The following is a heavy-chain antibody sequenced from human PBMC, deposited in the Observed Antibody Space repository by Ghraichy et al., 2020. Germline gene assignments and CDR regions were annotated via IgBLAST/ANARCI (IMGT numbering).Heavy chain of an antibody. CDR2: ISYSWTT. D-gene: IGHD3-22*01. Sequence: TLSLTCTVSGGSVSSGTYYWTWIRQPPGKGLEWIGYISYSWTTNYNPSLNSRVTMSVDTSKNQFSLKLSSVTAADTAVYYCARAVNSGYPDYWGQGTLVTVSS. CDR1: GGSVSSGTYY. CDR3: ARAVNSGYPDY. J-gene: IGHJ4*02. V-gene: IGHV4-61*01.